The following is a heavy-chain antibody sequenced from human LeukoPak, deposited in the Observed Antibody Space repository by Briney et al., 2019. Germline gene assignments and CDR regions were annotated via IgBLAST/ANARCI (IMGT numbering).Heavy chain of an antibody. Sequence: SETLSLTCTVSGVSISSTSYCWGWIRQPPGKGLEWIGSIYYSGRTYYNPSLKSRLTISVDTPKNQFSLKLSSVTAADTAVYYCAQSPGASTWFGDWFDPWGQGTLVTVSS. CDR1: GVSISSTSYC. J-gene: IGHJ5*02. D-gene: IGHD3-10*01. CDR2: IYYSGRT. CDR3: AQSPGASTWFGDWFDP. V-gene: IGHV4-39*01.